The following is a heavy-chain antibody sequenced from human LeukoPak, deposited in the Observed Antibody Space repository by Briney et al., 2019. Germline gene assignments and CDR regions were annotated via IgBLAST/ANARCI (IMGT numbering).Heavy chain of an antibody. CDR1: GFTFSSYG. V-gene: IGHV3-30*02. J-gene: IGHJ3*02. CDR2: IRYDGSNI. CDR3: AKDLRYCGGDCAAFDI. Sequence: GGSLRLSCAASGFTFSSYGMHWVRQAPGKGLEWVAFIRYDGSNIYYADSVKGRFTISRDNSKNTLYLQMNSLRAEDTAVYYCAKDLRYCGGDCAAFDIWGQGTMVTVSS. D-gene: IGHD2-21*02.